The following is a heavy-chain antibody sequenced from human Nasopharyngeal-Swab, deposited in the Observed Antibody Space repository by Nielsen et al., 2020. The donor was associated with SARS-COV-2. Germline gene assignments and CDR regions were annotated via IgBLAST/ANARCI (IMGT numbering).Heavy chain of an antibody. Sequence: GESLKISCAASGFTFSSYAMSWVRQAPGKGLEWVSFISGSGGTTNYADSVKGRFTISRDSSKNTLYLEMNSLRVEDTAVYYCARDYDGGGGTHGIWGQGTLVTVSS. J-gene: IGHJ4*02. D-gene: IGHD3-22*01. CDR1: GFTFSSYA. CDR2: ISGSGGTT. V-gene: IGHV3-23*01. CDR3: ARDYDGGGGTHGI.